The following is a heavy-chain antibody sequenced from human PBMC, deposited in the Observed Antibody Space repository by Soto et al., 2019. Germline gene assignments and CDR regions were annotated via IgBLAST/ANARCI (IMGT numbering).Heavy chain of an antibody. CDR1: GFSFSSFW. J-gene: IGHJ4*02. Sequence: PGGSLRLSCVASGFSFSSFWMSWVRQAPGKGLGWVANIKEDGSEKLYVDSVKGRFTISRDNAKNSPYLQMNSLRAEDTALYYCARDVDADFRTDFDYWGRGTLVTVS. CDR2: IKEDGSEK. V-gene: IGHV3-7*03. CDR3: ARDVDADFRTDFDY. D-gene: IGHD4-17*01.